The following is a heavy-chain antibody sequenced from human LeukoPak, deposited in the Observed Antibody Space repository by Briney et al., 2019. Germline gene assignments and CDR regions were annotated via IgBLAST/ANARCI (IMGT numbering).Heavy chain of an antibody. D-gene: IGHD3-9*01. J-gene: IGHJ4*02. CDR3: ARGGEGFDWQSNCFDY. CDR1: GFTVSSNY. Sequence: GGSLRLSCAASGFTVSSNYMSWVRQAPGKGLEWVSVIYSGGSTYYADSVKGRFTISRDNSKNTLYLQMNSLRAEDTAVYYCARGGEGFDWQSNCFDYWGQGTLVTVSS. CDR2: IYSGGST. V-gene: IGHV3-53*01.